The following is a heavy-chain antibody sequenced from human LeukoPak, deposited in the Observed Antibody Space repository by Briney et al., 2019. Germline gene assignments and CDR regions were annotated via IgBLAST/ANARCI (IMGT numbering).Heavy chain of an antibody. J-gene: IGHJ4*02. Sequence: GGSLRLSCAASGFTFSSYAMSWVRQAPGKGLEWVSAISGSGGSTYYADSVKGRFTISRDNAKNSLYLQMNSLRAEDTAVYYCARDFGGYYENYFDYWGQGTLVTVSS. CDR1: GFTFSSYA. V-gene: IGHV3-23*01. CDR2: ISGSGGST. D-gene: IGHD3-22*01. CDR3: ARDFGGYYENYFDY.